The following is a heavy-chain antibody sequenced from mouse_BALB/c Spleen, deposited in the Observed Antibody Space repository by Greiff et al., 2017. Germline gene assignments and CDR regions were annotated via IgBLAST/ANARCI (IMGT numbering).Heavy chain of an antibody. CDR3: ALIITTVGRFDY. Sequence: EVQLQQSGAELVRPGALVKLSCKASGFNIKDYYMHWVKQRPEQGLEWIGWIDPENGNTIYDPKFQGKASITADTSSNTAYLQLSSLTSEDTAVYYCALIITTVGRFDYWGQGTTLTVSS. CDR1: GFNIKDYY. D-gene: IGHD1-1*01. J-gene: IGHJ2*01. CDR2: IDPENGNT. V-gene: IGHV14-1*02.